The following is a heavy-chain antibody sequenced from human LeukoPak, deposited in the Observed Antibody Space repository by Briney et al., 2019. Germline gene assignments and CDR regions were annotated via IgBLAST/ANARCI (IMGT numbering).Heavy chain of an antibody. D-gene: IGHD1-26*01. CDR1: GFTFSSYA. V-gene: IGHV3-23*01. J-gene: IGHJ4*02. CDR3: AKDFYSGSYYEYGYFDY. Sequence: GGSLRLSCAASGFTFSSYAMSWVRQAPGKGLEWVSAISGSGGSTYYADSVKGRFTISRDNSKNTLYLQMNSLRAEDTAVYYCAKDFYSGSYYEYGYFDYWGQGTLVTVPS. CDR2: ISGSGGST.